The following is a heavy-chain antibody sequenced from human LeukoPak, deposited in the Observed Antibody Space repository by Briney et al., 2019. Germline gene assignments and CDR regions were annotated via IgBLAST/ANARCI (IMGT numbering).Heavy chain of an antibody. Sequence: SETLSLTCTVSGGSISSSSYYWSWIRQPPGKGLEWIGYIYYSGSTNYNPSLKSRVTISVDTSKNQFSLKLSSVTAEDTAVYYCARDQYNWFDPWGQGTLVTVSS. V-gene: IGHV4-61*01. CDR1: GGSISSSSYY. CDR2: IYYSGST. J-gene: IGHJ5*02. CDR3: ARDQYNWFDP.